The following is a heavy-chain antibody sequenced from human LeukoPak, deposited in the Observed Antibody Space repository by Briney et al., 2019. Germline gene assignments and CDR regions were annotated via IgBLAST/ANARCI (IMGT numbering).Heavy chain of an antibody. CDR3: AKSMVRGATFFSFDY. V-gene: IGHV3-21*04. J-gene: IGHJ4*02. CDR2: ISSSSGYI. D-gene: IGHD3-10*01. CDR1: GFTFSSYS. Sequence: GGSLRLSCAASGFTFSSYSMNWVRQAPGKGLEWVSSISSSSGYIYYADSVKGRFTISRDNAKNSLYLQMNSLRAEDTALYYCAKSMVRGATFFSFDYWGQGTLVTVSS.